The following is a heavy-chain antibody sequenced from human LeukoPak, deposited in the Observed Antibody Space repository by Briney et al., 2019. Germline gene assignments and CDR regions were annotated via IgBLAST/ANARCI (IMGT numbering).Heavy chain of an antibody. CDR3: ARHMRGYGSGSYYKKENWFDP. CDR1: SGSISSYY. D-gene: IGHD3-10*01. Sequence: SETLSLTCTVSSGSISSYYWSWIRQPPGKGLEWIGYIYTSGSTNYNPSLKSRVTISVDTSKNQFSLKLSSVTAADTAVYYCARHMRGYGSGSYYKKENWFDPWGQGTLVTVSS. V-gene: IGHV4-4*09. CDR2: IYTSGST. J-gene: IGHJ5*02.